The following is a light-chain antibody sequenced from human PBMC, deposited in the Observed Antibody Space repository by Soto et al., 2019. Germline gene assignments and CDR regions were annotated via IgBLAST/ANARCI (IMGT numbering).Light chain of an antibody. V-gene: IGLV2-11*01. CDR1: SSDVGGYNY. Sequence: QSALTQPRSVSGSPGQSVTISCTGTSSDVGGYNYVSWYQQHPGKAPKLMIYDVSKRPSGVPDRVSGSKSGNTASLTISGLQAEDEADYYCCSYAGSRYVFGTGTKLTVL. J-gene: IGLJ1*01. CDR3: CSYAGSRYV. CDR2: DVS.